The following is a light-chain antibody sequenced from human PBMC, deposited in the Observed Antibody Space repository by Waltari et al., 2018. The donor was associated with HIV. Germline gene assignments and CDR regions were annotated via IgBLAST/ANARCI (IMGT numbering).Light chain of an antibody. CDR1: SSDVGGYNY. CDR3: SSFTRSSTRV. J-gene: IGLJ3*02. CDR2: DVG. Sequence: QSALTQPASVSGSPGPSITISCTGTSSDVGGYNYVSWYQQHPGKAPKLMIYDVGKRPSGVSNRFSGSKSGNTASLAVSGLRAEDEADYYCSSFTRSSTRVFGGGTKLTVL. V-gene: IGLV2-14*03.